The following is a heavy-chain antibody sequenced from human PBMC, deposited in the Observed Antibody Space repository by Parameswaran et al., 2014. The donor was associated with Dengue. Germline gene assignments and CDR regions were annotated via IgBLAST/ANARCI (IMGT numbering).Heavy chain of an antibody. V-gene: IGHV6-1*01. CDR2: TYYRSKWYN. J-gene: IGHJ6*02. D-gene: IGHD6-19*01. Sequence: WIRQSPSRGLEWLGRTYYRSKWYNDYAVSVKSRITINPDTSKNQFSLQLNSVTPEDTAVYYCAKYSSGCPTGVYYYYYYGMDVWGQGDHGHRLL. CDR3: AKYSSGCPTGVYYYYYYGMDV.